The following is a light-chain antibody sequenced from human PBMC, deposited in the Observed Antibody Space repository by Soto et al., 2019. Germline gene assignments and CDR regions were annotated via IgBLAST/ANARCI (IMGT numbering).Light chain of an antibody. CDR1: QSVSSY. CDR3: QQRSNWPLT. J-gene: IGKJ4*01. V-gene: IGKV3-11*01. CDR2: DAS. Sequence: EIVLTQSPATLSLSPGERATLSCRASQSVSSYLAWYQQKPGQAPRLLIYDASNRATGIPARFSGSGSRTHFTLTISSLEPEDFAVYYCQQRSNWPLTFGGGTKVEIK.